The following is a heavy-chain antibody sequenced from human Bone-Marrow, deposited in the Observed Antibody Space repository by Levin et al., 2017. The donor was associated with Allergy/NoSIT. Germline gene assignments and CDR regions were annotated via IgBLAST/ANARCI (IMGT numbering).Heavy chain of an antibody. Sequence: PSETLSLTCTVSGDSITGEGYYWTWIRHFPGKGLEWIGHIYHIGTTTYNPSLESRLSILVDTSKNQFSLKVTSVTAADTAVYYCARRNSDYGGGGYFYYTDVWGRGTTVTVSS. D-gene: IGHD4-23*01. CDR2: IYHIGTT. CDR1: GDSITGEGYY. V-gene: IGHV4-31*03. J-gene: IGHJ6*03. CDR3: ARRNSDYGGGGYFYYTDV.